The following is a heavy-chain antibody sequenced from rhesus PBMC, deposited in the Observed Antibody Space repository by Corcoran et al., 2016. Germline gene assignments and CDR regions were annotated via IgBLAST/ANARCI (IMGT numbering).Heavy chain of an antibody. CDR1: GGSISGYY. V-gene: IGHV4-165*02. CDR3: ARWSGHFDF. CDR2: INGLGGKT. J-gene: IGHJ1*01. Sequence: QVQLQESGPGLVKPSETLSLTCAVSGGSISGYYWNWIRQTRGKGLEGIGSINGLGGKTADNPSLERRVTMSGDASKYRFSLDLNSVTAADTAVYYCARWSGHFDFWGQGALVTVSS. D-gene: IGHD3-22*01.